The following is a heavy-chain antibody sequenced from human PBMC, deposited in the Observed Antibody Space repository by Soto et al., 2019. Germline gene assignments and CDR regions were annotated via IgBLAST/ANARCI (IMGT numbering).Heavy chain of an antibody. CDR1: GYTFTSYY. D-gene: IGHD5-18*01. CDR3: ARGRRPTWIQLWLLPY. V-gene: IGHV1-46*01. J-gene: IGHJ4*02. Sequence: GASVKVSCKASGYTFTSYYMHWVRQAPGQGLEWMGIINPSGGSTSYAQKFQGRVTMTRDTSTSTVYMELSSLRSEDTAVYYCARGRRPTWIQLWLLPYWGQGTLVTVSS. CDR2: INPSGGST.